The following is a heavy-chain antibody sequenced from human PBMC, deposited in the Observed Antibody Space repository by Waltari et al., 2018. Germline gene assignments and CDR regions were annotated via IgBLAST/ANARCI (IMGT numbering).Heavy chain of an antibody. V-gene: IGHV3-74*01. J-gene: IGHJ6*03. D-gene: IGHD3-10*01. Sequence: EVQLVESGGGLVQPGGSLRLSWAASGFTFSTYWLHGVGQAPGKGLVWVSRIDSDGSSTSYADSVKGRFTISRDNAKNTLYLQVNSLRAEDTAVYYCARDLRGYYYYYMDVWGKGTTVTVSS. CDR3: ARDLRGYYYYYMDV. CDR2: IDSDGSST. CDR1: GFTFSTYW.